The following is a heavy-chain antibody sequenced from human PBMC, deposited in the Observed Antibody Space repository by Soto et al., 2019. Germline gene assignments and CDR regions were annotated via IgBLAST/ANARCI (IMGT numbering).Heavy chain of an antibody. V-gene: IGHV4-30-2*01. CDR1: GGSISSGGYS. CDR3: ATAGGLGAVAADY. D-gene: IGHD6-19*01. Sequence: QLQLQESGSGLVKPSQTLSLTCAVSGGSISSGGYSWSWIRQPPGKGLEWIGYIYHSGSTYYNPSRKSRVTRSVDRSKNQCSRKLSSVTAADTAVYYCATAGGLGAVAADYWGQGTLVTVSS. CDR2: IYHSGST. J-gene: IGHJ4*02.